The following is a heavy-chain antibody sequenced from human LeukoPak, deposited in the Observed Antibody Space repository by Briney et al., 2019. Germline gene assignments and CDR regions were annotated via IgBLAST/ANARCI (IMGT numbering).Heavy chain of an antibody. CDR2: IYTSGST. CDR1: GGSISSGSYY. Sequence: SETLSLTCTVSGGSISSGSYYWSWTRQPAGKGLEWIGRIYTSGSTNYNPSLKSRVTISVDTSKNQFSLKLSSVTAADTAVYYCARTVTGTTWFDPWGQGTLVTVSS. J-gene: IGHJ5*02. D-gene: IGHD1-7*01. V-gene: IGHV4-61*02. CDR3: ARTVTGTTWFDP.